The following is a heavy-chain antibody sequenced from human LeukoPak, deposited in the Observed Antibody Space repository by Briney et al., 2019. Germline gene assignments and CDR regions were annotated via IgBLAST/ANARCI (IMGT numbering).Heavy chain of an antibody. CDR2: LRGSGTDT. V-gene: IGHV3-23*01. CDR3: AKAAGRGYNYGDYFDY. CDR1: GFTFSTYA. D-gene: IGHD5-18*01. J-gene: IGHJ4*02. Sequence: GGSLRLSCAASGFTFSTYAMSWVRQAPGKGLEWVSDLRGSGTDTYYADSVRGRFTISRDNSKNTLYLQMNSLRAEDTAIYYCAKAAGRGYNYGDYFDYWGQGTLVTVSS.